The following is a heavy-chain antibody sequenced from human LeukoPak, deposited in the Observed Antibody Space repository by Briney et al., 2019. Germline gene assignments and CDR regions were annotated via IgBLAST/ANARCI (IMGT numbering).Heavy chain of an antibody. CDR3: AKRVAARPRAYYYYGMDV. Sequence: GSLRLSCAASGFTFSSYAMSWVRQAPGKGLEWVSAISGSGGSTYYADSVKGRFTISRDNSKNTLYLQMNSLRAEDTAVYYCAKRVAARPRAYYYYGMDVWGQGTTVTVSS. CDR2: ISGSGGST. CDR1: GFTFSSYA. V-gene: IGHV3-23*01. J-gene: IGHJ6*02. D-gene: IGHD6-6*01.